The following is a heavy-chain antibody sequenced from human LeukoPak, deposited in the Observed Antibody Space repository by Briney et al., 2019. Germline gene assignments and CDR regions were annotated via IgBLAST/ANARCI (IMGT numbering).Heavy chain of an antibody. CDR2: IYSAGGT. D-gene: IGHD2-21*01. CDR1: GFTVSNNY. Sequence: PGGSLRLSCAASGFTVSNNYMSSVRRAAGKGLEWVALIYSAGGTYYADSVKGRFTISRDNSKNTLHLQMNSLRAEDTAVYYCVRNSGELGAWGQGTLVTVSS. V-gene: IGHV3-53*01. CDR3: VRNSGELGA. J-gene: IGHJ5*02.